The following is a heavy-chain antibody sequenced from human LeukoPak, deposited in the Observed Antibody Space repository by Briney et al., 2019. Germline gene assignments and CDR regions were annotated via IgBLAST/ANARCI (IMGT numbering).Heavy chain of an antibody. CDR3: AKDPNGDYIGTFDI. J-gene: IGHJ3*02. D-gene: IGHD4-17*01. CDR2: IYSGGST. Sequence: TGGSLRLSCAVSGFTVSSNYMSWVRQAPGKGLEWVSVIYSGGSTNYADSVKGRFTISRDNSKNTLYLQMNSLRAEDTAVYYCAKDPNGDYIGTFDIWGQGTMVTVSS. V-gene: IGHV3-53*01. CDR1: GFTVSSNY.